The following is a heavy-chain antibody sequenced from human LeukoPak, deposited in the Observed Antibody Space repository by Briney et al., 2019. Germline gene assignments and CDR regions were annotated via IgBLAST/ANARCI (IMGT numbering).Heavy chain of an antibody. CDR2: INPNSGGT. J-gene: IGHJ4*02. CDR1: GCTFTGYY. Sequence: ASVKVSCKASGCTFTGYYMHWVRQAPGQGLEWMGWINPNSGGTNYAQKFQGRVTMTRDTSISTAYMELSRLRSDDTALYYCARGTEVYYDSSSYYSYWGQGTLVTVSS. V-gene: IGHV1-2*02. CDR3: ARGTEVYYDSSSYYSY. D-gene: IGHD3-22*01.